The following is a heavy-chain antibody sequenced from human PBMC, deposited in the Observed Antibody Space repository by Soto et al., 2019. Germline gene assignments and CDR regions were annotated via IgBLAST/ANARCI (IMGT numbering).Heavy chain of an antibody. V-gene: IGHV4-59*01. J-gene: IGHJ3*02. CDR3: ARGYYDSRGQSNTFDI. Sequence: SETLSLTCTVSGASIFGAYWSSFRRSPAKGLEWKGYVYYSESTTYSPSLMSPVTISVDTSKNQFSLNLSSVTAADTAVYYCARGYYDSRGQSNTFDIWGQGTSVTVSS. CDR1: GASIFGAY. CDR2: VYYSEST. D-gene: IGHD3-22*01.